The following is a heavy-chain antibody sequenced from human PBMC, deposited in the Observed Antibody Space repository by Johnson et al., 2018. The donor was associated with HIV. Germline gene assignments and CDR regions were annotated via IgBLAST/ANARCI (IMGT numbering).Heavy chain of an antibody. CDR1: GFTFINAW. J-gene: IGHJ3*02. CDR3: ATGLTIFGVVSLDGFEM. V-gene: IGHV3-15*01. Sequence: EVQLVESGGGLVKAGGSLRLSCAASGFTFINAWMSWVRQAPGKGLEWVGRIKSNTDGGTTDYAAPVKGRFTISRDDSKTTLHLQMNSLKTDDTAVYYCATGLTIFGVVSLDGFEMWGQGTMVTVSS. D-gene: IGHD3-3*01. CDR2: IKSNTDGGTT.